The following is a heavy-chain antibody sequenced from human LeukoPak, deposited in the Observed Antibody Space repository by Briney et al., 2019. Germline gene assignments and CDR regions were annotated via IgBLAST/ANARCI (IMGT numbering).Heavy chain of an antibody. D-gene: IGHD4-23*01. CDR1: GGSIRSYY. J-gene: IGHJ4*02. V-gene: IGHV4-59*01. Sequence: KTSETLSLTCCVSGGSIRSYYWSWIRQPPGKGLEWIGYIYYSGSTNYNPSLKSRVTISVDTSKNQFSLKLSSLTAADTAVYYCARGRGNLLHYFDYWGQGTLVTVSS. CDR2: IYYSGST. CDR3: ARGRGNLLHYFDY.